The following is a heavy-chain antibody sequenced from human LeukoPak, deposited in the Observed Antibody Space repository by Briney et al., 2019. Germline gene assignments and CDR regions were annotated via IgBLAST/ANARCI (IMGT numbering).Heavy chain of an antibody. Sequence: SETLSLTCTVSGGSISSSSYYWGWIRQPPGKGLEWIGSIYYSGSTYYNPSLKSRVTISVDTSKNQFSLKLSSVTAADTAVYYCARRSEYFQDWGQGTLLTVSS. V-gene: IGHV4-39*01. CDR1: GGSISSSSYY. CDR2: IYYSGST. CDR3: ARRSEYFQD. J-gene: IGHJ1*01.